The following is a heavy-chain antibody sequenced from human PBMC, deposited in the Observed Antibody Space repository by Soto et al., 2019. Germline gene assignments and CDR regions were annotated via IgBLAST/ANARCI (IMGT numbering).Heavy chain of an antibody. J-gene: IGHJ4*02. CDR3: ARERGQIDY. Sequence: GGSLRLSCTASGFTFSGYAMSWVRQAPGKGLEWVSVIHGGGNSAYDADSVKGRFTIARDNAKNSLYLQMNSLRAEDTAVYYCARERGQIDYWGQGIQVTVSS. V-gene: IGHV3-23*01. CDR2: IHGGGNSA. CDR1: GFTFSGYA.